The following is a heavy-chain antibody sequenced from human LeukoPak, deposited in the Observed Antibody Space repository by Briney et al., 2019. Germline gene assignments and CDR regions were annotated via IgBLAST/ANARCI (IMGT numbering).Heavy chain of an antibody. CDR3: ARDLQLALRTANYGMDV. V-gene: IGHV3-74*01. D-gene: IGHD6-6*01. Sequence: GGSLRLSCVASGFSLSGYWMYWVRQAPGKGLMYISRNNGDGSTTNYADVVKGRFTMSRDNVKNTLYLQMNSLRVEDTAVYYCARDLQLALRTANYGMDVWGQGTTVTVSS. CDR2: NNGDGSTT. CDR1: GFSLSGYW. J-gene: IGHJ6*02.